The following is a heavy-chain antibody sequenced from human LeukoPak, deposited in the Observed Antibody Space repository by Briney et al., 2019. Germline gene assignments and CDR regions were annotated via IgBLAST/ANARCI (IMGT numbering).Heavy chain of an antibody. Sequence: GGSLRPSCATSGFTFSSNWMSWVRHAPGRGLDWVANIKPDGSAEYYAASVKGRFTVSRDNAKNSVYLQMNSLRAEDTAVYYCARAMDVWGQGTTVIVSS. CDR1: GFTFSSNW. CDR3: ARAMDV. J-gene: IGHJ6*02. V-gene: IGHV3-7*03. CDR2: IKPDGSAE.